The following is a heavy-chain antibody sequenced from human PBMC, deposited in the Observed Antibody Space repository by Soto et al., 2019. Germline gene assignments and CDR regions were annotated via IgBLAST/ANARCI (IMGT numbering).Heavy chain of an antibody. J-gene: IGHJ2*01. CDR3: AKDLHSSGSNWYFDL. CDR2: VTSSGGAT. D-gene: IGHD3-22*01. Sequence: GGSLRLSCAVSGFTFSSYDMSWVRQAPRKGLEWVSTVTSSGGATFYTDSVKGRFTISRDNSKNTLFLQMNSLRAEDTAVYYCAKDLHSSGSNWYFDLWGRGTLVTVSS. CDR1: GFTFSSYD. V-gene: IGHV3-23*01.